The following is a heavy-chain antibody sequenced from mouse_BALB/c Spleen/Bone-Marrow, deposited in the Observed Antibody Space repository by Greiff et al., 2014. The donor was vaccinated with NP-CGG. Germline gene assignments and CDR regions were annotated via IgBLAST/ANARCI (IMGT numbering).Heavy chain of an antibody. J-gene: IGHJ4*01. CDR1: GYSITSYYS. Sequence: VQLQQSGPDLVKPSQSLSLTCTVTGYSITSYYSWHWIRQFPGNKLEWMGYIHYSGTTVYNPSLKSRISITRDTSNNQFFLQLNSVTTEYTATYYCARFAGTPYTMDYWGQGTSVTVSS. D-gene: IGHD4-1*01. CDR3: ARFAGTPYTMDY. V-gene: IGHV3-1*02. CDR2: IHYSGTT.